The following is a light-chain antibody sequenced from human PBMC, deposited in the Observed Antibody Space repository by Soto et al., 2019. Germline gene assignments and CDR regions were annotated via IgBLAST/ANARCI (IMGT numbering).Light chain of an antibody. CDR1: QGISSY. J-gene: IGKJ1*01. CDR2: AAS. CDR3: QQLNSYPPWT. Sequence: DIQLTQSPSFLSASVGDRVTITCRASQGISSYLAGYQQKPGKAPKLLIYAASTLQSGVPSRFSGSGSGTEFTLTISSLQPEDFATYYCQQLNSYPPWTFGQGTKVDIK. V-gene: IGKV1-9*01.